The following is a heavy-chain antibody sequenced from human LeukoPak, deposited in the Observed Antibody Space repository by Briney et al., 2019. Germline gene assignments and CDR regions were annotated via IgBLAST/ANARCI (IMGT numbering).Heavy chain of an antibody. D-gene: IGHD4-17*01. CDR1: GASISSSCYY. J-gene: IGHJ5*02. CDR3: ARDNDDGDCVAWFDP. Sequence: PSETLSLTCTVSGASISSSCYYWSWLRQSPGKGLEWIGHIYYSGTTYYSPSLKSPRTISLDTSKNHLSLKLTSVTAANTAIYYCARDNDDGDCVAWFDPWGQGTLVTVSS. CDR2: IYYSGTT. V-gene: IGHV4-39*02.